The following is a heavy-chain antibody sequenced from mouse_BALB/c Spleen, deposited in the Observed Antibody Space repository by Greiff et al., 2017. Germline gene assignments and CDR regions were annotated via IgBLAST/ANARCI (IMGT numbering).Heavy chain of an antibody. CDR3: TRREDYRYDGAWFAY. V-gene: IGHV1S81*02. CDR1: GYTFTSYY. J-gene: IGHJ3*01. Sequence: VQGVESGAELVKPGASVKLSCKASGYTFTSYYMYWVKQRPGQGLEWIGEINPSNGGTNFNEKFKSKATLTVDKSSSTAYMQLSSLTSEDSAVYYCTRREDYRYDGAWFAYWGQGTLVTVSA. D-gene: IGHD2-14*01. CDR2: INPSNGGT.